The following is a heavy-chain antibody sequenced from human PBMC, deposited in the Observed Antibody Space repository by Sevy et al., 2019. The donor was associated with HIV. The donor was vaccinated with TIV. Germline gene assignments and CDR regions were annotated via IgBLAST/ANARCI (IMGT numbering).Heavy chain of an antibody. Sequence: GGSLRLSCAASGFTFSSYSMNWVRQAPGKGLEWVSSISSSSSYIYYADSVKGRFTISRDNAKNSLYLQMNSLRAEDTAGYYGARDDIVVVPAAIGYYYGMDVWGQGTTVTVSS. CDR3: ARDDIVVVPAAIGYYYGMDV. V-gene: IGHV3-21*01. CDR2: ISSSSSYI. CDR1: GFTFSSYS. D-gene: IGHD2-2*01. J-gene: IGHJ6*02.